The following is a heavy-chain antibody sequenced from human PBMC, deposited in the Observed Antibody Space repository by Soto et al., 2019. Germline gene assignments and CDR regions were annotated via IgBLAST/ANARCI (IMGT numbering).Heavy chain of an antibody. CDR2: ISYDGSNK. CDR3: ARDLSEGYSYGSDAYGMDV. J-gene: IGHJ6*02. Sequence: GGSLRLSCAASGFTFSSYAMHWVRQAPGKGLEWVAVISYDGSNKYYADSVKGRSTISRDNSKNTLYLQMNSLRAEDTAVYYCARDLSEGYSYGSDAYGMDVWGQGTTVTVSS. V-gene: IGHV3-30-3*01. CDR1: GFTFSSYA. D-gene: IGHD5-18*01.